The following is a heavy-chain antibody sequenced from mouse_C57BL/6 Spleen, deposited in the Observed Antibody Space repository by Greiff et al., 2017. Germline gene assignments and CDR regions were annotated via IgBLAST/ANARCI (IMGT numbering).Heavy chain of an antibody. D-gene: IGHD2-3*01. V-gene: IGHV3-6*01. J-gene: IGHJ4*01. CDR1: GYSITSGYY. CDR3: ANYDGYFLYAMDY. CDR2: ISYDGSN. Sequence: DVQLVESGPGLVKPSQSLSLTCSVTGYSITSGYYWNWIRQFPGNKLEWMGYISYDGSNNYNPSLKNRISITRDTSKNQFFLKLNSVTTEDTATYDCANYDGYFLYAMDYWGQGTSVTVSS.